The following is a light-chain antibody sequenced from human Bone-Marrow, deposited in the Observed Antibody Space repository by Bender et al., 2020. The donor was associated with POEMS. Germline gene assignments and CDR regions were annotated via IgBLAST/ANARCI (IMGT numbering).Light chain of an antibody. CDR1: SSNMAAGYG. J-gene: IGLJ3*02. Sequence: QSVLTQPPSVSGAPGQTFTISCTGTSSNMAAGYGVYWYQQLPGTAPKLLIYNNENRPAGVPDRISGSKSGTSASLAITGLQAEDEADYYCQSYDISLSGWVFGGGTKLTAL. CDR3: QSYDISLSGWV. V-gene: IGLV1-40*01. CDR2: NNE.